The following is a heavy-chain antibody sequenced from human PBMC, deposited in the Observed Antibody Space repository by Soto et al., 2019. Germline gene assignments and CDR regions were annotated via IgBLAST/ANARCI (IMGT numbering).Heavy chain of an antibody. Sequence: SETLSLTCTVSGGSISSGGYYWSWIRQHPGKGLEWIGYIYYSGSTYYNPSLKSRVTISVDTSKNQFSLKLTSVTAADTAVYYCASHSGSHPLFDYWGQGALVTV. J-gene: IGHJ4*02. D-gene: IGHD1-26*01. V-gene: IGHV4-30-4*08. CDR3: ASHSGSHPLFDY. CDR2: IYYSGST. CDR1: GGSISSGGYY.